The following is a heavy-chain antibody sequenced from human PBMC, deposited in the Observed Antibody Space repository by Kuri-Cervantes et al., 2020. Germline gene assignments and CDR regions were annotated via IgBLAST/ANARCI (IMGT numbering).Heavy chain of an antibody. V-gene: IGHV4-4*07. CDR2: IYTSGST. J-gene: IGHJ3*02. CDR3: ARAFSNDYVWGSPPAFDI. Sequence: GSLRLSCTVSGGSISSYYWSWIRQPAGKGLEWIGRIYTSGSTNYNPSLKSRVTISVDTSKNQFSLKLSSVTAADTAVYYCARAFSNDYVWGSPPAFDIWGQGTMVTVSS. D-gene: IGHD3-16*01. CDR1: GGSISSYY.